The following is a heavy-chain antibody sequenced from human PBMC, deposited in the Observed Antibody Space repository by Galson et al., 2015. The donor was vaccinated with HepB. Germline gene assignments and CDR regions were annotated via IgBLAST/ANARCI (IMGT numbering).Heavy chain of an antibody. J-gene: IGHJ4*02. V-gene: IGHV3-11*06. D-gene: IGHD2-21*02. CDR2: ISGSGGYT. CDR3: ARGGGVTHLSY. CDR1: GFTFSDYY. Sequence: SLRLSCAASGFTFSDYYMSWIRQAPGEGLEWISYISGSGGYTKYADSVKGRFTISRDNAKNSLFLQINSLRAEDTAVYYCARGGGVTHLSYWGQGTLVTVSS.